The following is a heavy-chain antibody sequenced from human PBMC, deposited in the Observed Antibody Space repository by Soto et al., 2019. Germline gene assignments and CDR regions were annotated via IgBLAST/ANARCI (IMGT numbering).Heavy chain of an antibody. CDR3: AKDGSHNFDY. CDR1: GFTFSHYA. J-gene: IGHJ4*02. D-gene: IGHD1-26*01. CDR2: MSYDGSNE. V-gene: IGHV3-30*18. Sequence: QVQLVESGGGVVQPGRSLRLSCAASGFTFSHYAMHWVRQAPGKGLEWVAIMSYDGSNEYYAESVKGRFTISRDNSKNTLYLQMNSLRAEETAVYYCAKDGSHNFDYWGQGTLVTVSS.